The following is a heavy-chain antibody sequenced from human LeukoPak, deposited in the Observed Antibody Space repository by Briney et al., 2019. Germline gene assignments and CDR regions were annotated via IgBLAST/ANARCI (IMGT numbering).Heavy chain of an antibody. J-gene: IGHJ4*02. CDR2: IYYSGST. V-gene: IGHV4-59*12. D-gene: IGHD2-15*01. CDR3: ARMVVIAATNYNFDY. Sequence: SETLSLTCTVSGGSISSYYWSWIRQPPGKGLEWIGYIYYSGSTNYNPSLKSRVTISVDTSKNQFSLKLSSVTAADTAVYYCARMVVIAATNYNFDYWGQGTLVTVSS. CDR1: GGSISSYY.